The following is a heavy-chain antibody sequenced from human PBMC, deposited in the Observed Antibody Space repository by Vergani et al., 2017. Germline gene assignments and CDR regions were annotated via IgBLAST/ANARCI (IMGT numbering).Heavy chain of an antibody. J-gene: IGHJ4*02. CDR3: AIYYYDSSGYYQNDY. CDR2: IYHSGST. V-gene: IGHV4-38-2*01. CDR1: GYSISSGYY. Sequence: QVQLQESGPGLVKPSETLSLTCAVSGYSISSGYYWGWIRQPPGKGLEWIGSIYHSGSTNYNPSLKSRVTISVDTSKNQFSLKLSSVTAAATAVYYCAIYYYDSSGYYQNDYWGQGTLVTVSS. D-gene: IGHD3-22*01.